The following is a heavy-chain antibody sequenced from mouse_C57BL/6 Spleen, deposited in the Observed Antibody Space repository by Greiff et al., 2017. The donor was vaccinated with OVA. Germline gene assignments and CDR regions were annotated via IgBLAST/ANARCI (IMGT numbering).Heavy chain of an antibody. Sequence: QVQLQQPGAKLVKPGASVKLSCKASGYTFTSYWMHWVKQRPGQGLEWIGMIHPNSGSTNYNEKFKSKATLTVDKSSSTAYMQLSSLTSEDSAVYYCARFTTVSATEDYWGQGTTLTVSS. J-gene: IGHJ2*01. CDR3: ARFTTVSATEDY. V-gene: IGHV1-64*01. CDR1: GYTFTSYW. D-gene: IGHD1-1*01. CDR2: IHPNSGST.